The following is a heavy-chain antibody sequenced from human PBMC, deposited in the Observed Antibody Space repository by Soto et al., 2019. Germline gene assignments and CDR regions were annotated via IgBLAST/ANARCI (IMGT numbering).Heavy chain of an antibody. CDR3: ARGYSYGYYYYYGMDV. D-gene: IGHD5-18*01. V-gene: IGHV1-69*01. Sequence: ASLKVSCKASGGTFSSYAIGGVRQAHGQGLEWMGGIIPIFGTANYAQKFQGRVTITADESTSTAYMELSSLRSEDTAVYYCARGYSYGYYYYYGMDVWGQGTTVTVSS. CDR2: IIPIFGTA. CDR1: GGTFSSYA. J-gene: IGHJ6*02.